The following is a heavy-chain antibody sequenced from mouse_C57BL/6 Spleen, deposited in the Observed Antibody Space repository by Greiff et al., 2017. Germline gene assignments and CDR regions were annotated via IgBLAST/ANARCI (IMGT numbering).Heavy chain of an antibody. V-gene: IGHV1-81*01. Sequence: QVQLQQSGAELARPGASVKLSCKASGYTFTSYGISWVKQRTGQGLEWIGEIYPRSGNTYYNEKFKGKATLTADKSSSTAYMELRSLTSEDSAVYFCASSLYDGYYVDYWGQGTTLTVSS. J-gene: IGHJ2*01. CDR3: ASSLYDGYYVDY. CDR1: GYTFTSYG. CDR2: IYPRSGNT. D-gene: IGHD2-3*01.